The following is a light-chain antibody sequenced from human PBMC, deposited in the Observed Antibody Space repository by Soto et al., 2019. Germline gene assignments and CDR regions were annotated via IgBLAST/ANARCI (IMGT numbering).Light chain of an antibody. Sequence: EIVMTQSPATLSVSPGERATVSCRASQSVSSNLAWYQQKPGQAPRLLIYVASTRFTGIPATFSGSGSGTEFTLTISTLQAEAFAVYYGQQYNNWPPCAFSPGTKVDIE. CDR2: VAS. CDR3: QQYNNWPPCA. V-gene: IGKV3-15*01. CDR1: QSVSSN. J-gene: IGKJ3*01.